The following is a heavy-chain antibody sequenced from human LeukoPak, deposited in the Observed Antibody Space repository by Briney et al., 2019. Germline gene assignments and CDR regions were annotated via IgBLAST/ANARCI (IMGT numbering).Heavy chain of an antibody. CDR1: GFTFGSYW. CDR3: ARVSDFWSGYGYYYYMDV. J-gene: IGHJ6*03. D-gene: IGHD3-3*01. V-gene: IGHV3-7*01. Sequence: GGSLRLSCAASGFTFGSYWMSWVRQAPGKGLEWVANIKQDGSEKYYVDSVKGRFTISRDNAKNSLYLQMNSLRAEDTAVYYCARVSDFWSGYGYYYYMDVCGKGTTVTVSS. CDR2: IKQDGSEK.